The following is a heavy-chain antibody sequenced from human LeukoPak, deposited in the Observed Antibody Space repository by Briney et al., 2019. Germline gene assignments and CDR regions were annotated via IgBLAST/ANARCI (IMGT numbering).Heavy chain of an antibody. CDR2: ISAYNGNT. CDR1: GYTFTSYG. J-gene: IGHJ6*04. D-gene: IGHD3-10*01. CDR3: ARVGERDYYYGMDV. V-gene: IGHV1-18*04. Sequence: VASVKVSCKASGYTFTSYGISWVRQAPGQGLEWMGWISAYNGNTNYAQKLQGRVTMTTDTSTSTAYMELRSLRSDDTAVYYCARVGERDYYYGMDVWGKGTTVTVSS.